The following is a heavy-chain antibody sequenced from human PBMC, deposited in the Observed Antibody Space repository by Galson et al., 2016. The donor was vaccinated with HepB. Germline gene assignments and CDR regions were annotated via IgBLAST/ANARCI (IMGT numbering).Heavy chain of an antibody. CDR1: GFTVSSNY. CDR2: IYSGGGT. V-gene: IGHV3-53*01. CDR3: ATNGGGRGYYFDY. J-gene: IGHJ4*02. Sequence: SLRLSCAASGFTVSSNYIHWVRQAPGKGLEWVSIIYSGGGTYYADSVKGRFTISRVNSKNTLFLQMNSLRAEDTAVYYCATNGGGRGYYFDYWGQGTLVTVSS. D-gene: IGHD2-21*01.